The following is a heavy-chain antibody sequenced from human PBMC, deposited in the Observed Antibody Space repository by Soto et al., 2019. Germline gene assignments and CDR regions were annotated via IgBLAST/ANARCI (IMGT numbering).Heavy chain of an antibody. CDR3: AREIPYSSRWPNDALDI. CDR2: TYYRSKWYN. Sequence: SQTLSLTCAISGDSVSSNSAAWNWIRQSPSRGLEWLGRTYYRSKWYNDYAVSVKSRITINPDTSKNQFSLQLNSVTPEDTAVYYCAREIPYSSRWPNDALDICGQGTMVTVSS. D-gene: IGHD6-13*01. J-gene: IGHJ3*02. CDR1: GDSVSSNSAA. V-gene: IGHV6-1*01.